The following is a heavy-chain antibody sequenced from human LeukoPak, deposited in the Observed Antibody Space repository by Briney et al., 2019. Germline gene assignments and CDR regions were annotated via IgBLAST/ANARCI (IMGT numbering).Heavy chain of an antibody. CDR2: TYYRSKWYN. Sequence: SQTLSLTCAISGDSVPSSSATWNWIRQSPSRGLEWQGRTYYRSKWYNDYAVSVKSRITINPDTSKNQFSLQLNSVTPEDTAVYFCARGGDRPGRYYYYGMDVWGQGTTVTVSS. V-gene: IGHV6-1*01. CDR1: GDSVPSSSAT. D-gene: IGHD3-16*01. CDR3: ARGGDRPGRYYYYGMDV. J-gene: IGHJ6*02.